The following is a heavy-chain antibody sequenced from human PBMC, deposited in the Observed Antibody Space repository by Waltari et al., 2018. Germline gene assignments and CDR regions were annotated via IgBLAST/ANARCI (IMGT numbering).Heavy chain of an antibody. Sequence: VQLFESGGGLVHPGGSLRFPCAASAFTFSSFARNWVSQAQGKGLEWFSSISGIYGRTHYTYSVKGRFTMSRDNSKSSLYLKMHGLGADDTAVYHCVTGFGSSWLSDFDCWGQGTRVTVSS. J-gene: IGHJ4*02. CDR1: AFTFSSFA. V-gene: IGHV3-23*01. CDR2: ISGIYGRT. D-gene: IGHD3-10*01. CDR3: VTGFGSSWLSDFDC.